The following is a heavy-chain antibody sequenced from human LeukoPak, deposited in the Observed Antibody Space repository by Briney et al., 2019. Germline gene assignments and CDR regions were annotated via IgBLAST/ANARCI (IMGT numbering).Heavy chain of an antibody. CDR3: ARDGVSTMVNPHYYYYYMDV. Sequence: ASVKVSCKASGYTFTSFGISWVRQAPGQGLEWMGWISAYNGNTNYAQKLQGRVTMTTDTSTSTAYMELRSLRSDDTAVYYCARDGVSTMVNPHYYYYYMDVWGKGTTVTVSS. V-gene: IGHV1-18*01. J-gene: IGHJ6*03. CDR2: ISAYNGNT. D-gene: IGHD3-10*01. CDR1: GYTFTSFG.